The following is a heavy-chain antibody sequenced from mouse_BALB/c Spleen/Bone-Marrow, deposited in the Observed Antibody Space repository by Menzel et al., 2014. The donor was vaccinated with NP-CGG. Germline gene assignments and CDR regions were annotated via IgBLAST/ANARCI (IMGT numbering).Heavy chain of an antibody. CDR2: ISYSGST. Sequence: VQLKQSGPGLVKPSQSLSLTCTVTGYSITSDYAWNWIRQFPGNKLEWMGYISYSGSTSYNPSLKSRISITRDTSKNQFFLQLNSVTTEDTATYYCARSVYYGSSYVDYWGQGTTLTVSS. CDR3: ARSVYYGSSYVDY. V-gene: IGHV3-2*02. J-gene: IGHJ2*01. D-gene: IGHD1-1*01. CDR1: GYSITSDYA.